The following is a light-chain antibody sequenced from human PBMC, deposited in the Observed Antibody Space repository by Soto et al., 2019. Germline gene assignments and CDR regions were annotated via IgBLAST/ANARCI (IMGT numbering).Light chain of an antibody. Sequence: DIQMTQSPSTLSASVGDRVTITCRASQSISSWLAWYQQKPGKAPKLLIYKASTLESGVPSRFSGSGSGTEFTLTISSLQPDDFATYYCHQYSSYSTFGQGTKVDI. CDR1: QSISSW. V-gene: IGKV1-5*03. J-gene: IGKJ1*01. CDR3: HQYSSYST. CDR2: KAS.